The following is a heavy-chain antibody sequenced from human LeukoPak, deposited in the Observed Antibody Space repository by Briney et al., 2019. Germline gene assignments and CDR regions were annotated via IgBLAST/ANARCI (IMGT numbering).Heavy chain of an antibody. D-gene: IGHD2/OR15-2a*01. V-gene: IGHV4-34*01. J-gene: IGHJ6*02. CDR1: GGSFSGYY. CDR3: ARASRLGYFYYYYGVDV. Sequence: SETLSLTCAVYGGSFSGYYWSWIRQPPGKGLEWIGYIYHSGSTYYNPSLKSRVTISVDRSKNQFSLKLSSVTAADTAVYYCARASRLGYFYYYYGVDVWGQGTTVTVSS. CDR2: IYHSGST.